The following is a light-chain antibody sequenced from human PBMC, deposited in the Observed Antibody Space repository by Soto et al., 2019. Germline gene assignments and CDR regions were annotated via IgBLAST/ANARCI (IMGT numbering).Light chain of an antibody. CDR3: QHYNSYPEA. CDR1: QRIXRW. Sequence: QSASKLSASVGERVTIACRARQRIXRWLVWYEWKPGKAPKLLXYKAATLKRGVPSRLSGSGSGTEFTLTISSLQPEDFATYYCQHYNSYPEAFGQGTKVDI. J-gene: IGKJ1*01. CDR2: KAA. V-gene: IGKV1-5*03.